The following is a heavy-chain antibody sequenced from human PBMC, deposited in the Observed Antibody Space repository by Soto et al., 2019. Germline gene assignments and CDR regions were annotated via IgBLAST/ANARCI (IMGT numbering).Heavy chain of an antibody. D-gene: IGHD6-13*01. CDR2: ISAGGGST. CDR1: GFTFSSSA. CDR3: AKNWAESWLDY. J-gene: IGHJ4*02. Sequence: GGSLRLSCSASGFTFSSSAMSWVRQAPGKGLEWVSGISAGGGSTYYADSVKARFTISRDNSKNTLSLQMNSLRAEDTAVYYCAKNWAESWLDYCGQGTLVTVSS. V-gene: IGHV3-23*01.